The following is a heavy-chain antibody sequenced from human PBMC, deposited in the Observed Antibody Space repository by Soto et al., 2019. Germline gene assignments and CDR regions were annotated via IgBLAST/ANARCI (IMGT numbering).Heavy chain of an antibody. J-gene: IGHJ6*02. CDR1: GYTFTSYG. Sequence: ASVKVSCKASGYTFTSYGISWVRQAPGQGLEWMGWISAYNGNTNYAQKLQGRVTMTTDTSTSTAYMELRSLRSDDTAVYYCAREGRIRGVIIDVYYYCGMDVWGQGTTVTVSS. D-gene: IGHD3-10*01. CDR2: ISAYNGNT. CDR3: AREGRIRGVIIDVYYYCGMDV. V-gene: IGHV1-18*04.